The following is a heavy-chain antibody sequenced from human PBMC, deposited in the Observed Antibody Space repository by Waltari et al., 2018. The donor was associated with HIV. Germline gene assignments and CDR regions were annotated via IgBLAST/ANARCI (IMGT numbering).Heavy chain of an antibody. Sequence: QLQLQESGPGLVKPSETLSLTCTVSDGSIDRSSYYWGWIRQPQGKGLEWLGSIYYSGSTYDNPSLKSRVTISVDTSKNRFSLKLSSVTAADTAVYYCARHVGGYDSSGYFPYYFDYWGQGALVTVSS. CDR1: DGSIDRSSYY. J-gene: IGHJ4*02. V-gene: IGHV4-39*01. CDR2: IYYSGST. CDR3: ARHVGGYDSSGYFPYYFDY. D-gene: IGHD3-22*01.